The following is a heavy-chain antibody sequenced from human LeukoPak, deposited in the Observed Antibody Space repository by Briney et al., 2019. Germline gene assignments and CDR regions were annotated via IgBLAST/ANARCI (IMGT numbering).Heavy chain of an antibody. CDR1: GFTFSSYS. CDR3: ARNSLAARPLDY. V-gene: IGHV3-48*01. Sequence: GGSLRLSCAASGFTFSSYSMNWVREAPGKGREGGSYISSSRSTIYYADAVKGRFTISRDNAKNSLYLKMNSLRAADTAVYYCARNSLAARPLDYWGQGTLVTVSS. CDR2: ISSSRSTI. J-gene: IGHJ4*02. D-gene: IGHD6-6*01.